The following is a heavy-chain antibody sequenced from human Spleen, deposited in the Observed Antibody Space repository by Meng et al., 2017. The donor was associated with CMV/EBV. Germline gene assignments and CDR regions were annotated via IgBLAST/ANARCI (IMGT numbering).Heavy chain of an antibody. D-gene: IGHD3-22*01. CDR2: TNPNSGGT. CDR3: ARARYDSSGYLFDL. Sequence: SGYTFTGYYMHWVRQAPGQGLEWMGWTNPNSGGTILAQKFQGRVTMTSDTSISTTYMELNRLRSDDTVVYYCARARYDSSGYLFDLWGQGSLVTVSS. J-gene: IGHJ4*02. V-gene: IGHV1-2*02. CDR1: GYTFTGYY.